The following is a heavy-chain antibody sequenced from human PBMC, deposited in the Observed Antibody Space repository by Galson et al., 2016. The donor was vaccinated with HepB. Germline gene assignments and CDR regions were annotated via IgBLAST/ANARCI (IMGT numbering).Heavy chain of an antibody. CDR3: ARDPYSFDSTGFSYFLQH. V-gene: IGHV3-30*15. J-gene: IGHJ4*02. CDR1: GFMFSKYA. D-gene: IGHD2-15*01. Sequence: SLRLSCAVSGFMFSKYAMHWVRQAPGKGPEWLAVISYDGDTQFFAASMKGRRTISRDNPKSTLYLQLSNLGPEDTAKYFCARDPYSFDSTGFSYFLQHWGQGTLVTVSS. CDR2: ISYDGDTQ.